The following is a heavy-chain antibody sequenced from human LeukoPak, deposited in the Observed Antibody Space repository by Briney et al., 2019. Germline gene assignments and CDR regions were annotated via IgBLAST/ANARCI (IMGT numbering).Heavy chain of an antibody. J-gene: IGHJ3*02. CDR3: AKADYIPNSGFGSAFDI. D-gene: IGHD3-22*01. CDR2: ISGSGGST. Sequence: GGSLRLSCAASGFTFSSYAMSWVRQAPGKGLEWVSAISGSGGSTYYADSVKGRFTISRDNSKNTLYLQMNSLRAEDTAVYYCAKADYIPNSGFGSAFDIWGQGTMVTVSS. CDR1: GFTFSSYA. V-gene: IGHV3-23*01.